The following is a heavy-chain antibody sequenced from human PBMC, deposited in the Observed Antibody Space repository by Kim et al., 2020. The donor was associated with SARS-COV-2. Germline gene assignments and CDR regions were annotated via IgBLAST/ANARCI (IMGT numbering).Heavy chain of an antibody. J-gene: IGHJ4*02. V-gene: IGHV4-34*01. CDR2: INHSGST. CDR1: GGSFSGYY. Sequence: SETLSLTCAVYGGSFSGYYWSWIRQPPGKGLEWIGEINHSGSTNYNPSLKSRVTISVDTSKNQFSLKLSSVTAADTAVYYCARGGRWLQCDYWGQGTLVTVSS. CDR3: ARGGRWLQCDY. D-gene: IGHD5-12*01.